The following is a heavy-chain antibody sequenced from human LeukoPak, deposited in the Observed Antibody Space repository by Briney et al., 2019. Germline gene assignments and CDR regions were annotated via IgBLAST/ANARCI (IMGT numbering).Heavy chain of an antibody. CDR1: GGSISSHY. CDR3: VRHPPLDAFNI. Sequence: PSETLSLTCTVSGGSISSHYWSWIRQPPGKGLEWIGYIYYTGSTNYNPSLKSRVTISVDTSKNQFSLKLTAVTAADTSVYYCVRHPPLDAFNIWGQGTMVIVSS. CDR2: IYYTGST. J-gene: IGHJ3*02. V-gene: IGHV4-59*08.